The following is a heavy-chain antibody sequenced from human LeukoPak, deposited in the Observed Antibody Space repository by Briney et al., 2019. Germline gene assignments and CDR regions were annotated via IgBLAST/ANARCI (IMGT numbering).Heavy chain of an antibody. D-gene: IGHD6-19*01. J-gene: IGHJ4*02. CDR1: GGSISSYY. Sequence: SETLSLTCTVSGGSISSYYWSWIRQPPGKGLEWIGYIYTSGSTNYNPSLKSRVTISVDTSKNQFSLKLSSVTAADTAVYYCARCFYSSGQWYFDYWGQGTLVTVSS. CDR3: ARCFYSSGQWYFDY. CDR2: IYTSGST. V-gene: IGHV4-4*09.